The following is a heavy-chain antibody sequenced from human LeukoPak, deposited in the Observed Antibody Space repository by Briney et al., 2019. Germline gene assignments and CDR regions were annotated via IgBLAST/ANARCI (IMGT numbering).Heavy chain of an antibody. J-gene: IGHJ3*02. CDR2: IYNSGTT. CDR3: ARGSEARSDAFDI. D-gene: IGHD6-6*01. V-gene: IGHV4-61*02. Sequence: SETLSLTCIVSGGSISRGSYYWNWIRQPAGKGLEWMGRIYNSGTTNYNPSLKSRVTISVDTSKNQFSLKLSSVTAADTAVYYCARGSEARSDAFDIWGQGTMVTVSS. CDR1: GGSISRGSYY.